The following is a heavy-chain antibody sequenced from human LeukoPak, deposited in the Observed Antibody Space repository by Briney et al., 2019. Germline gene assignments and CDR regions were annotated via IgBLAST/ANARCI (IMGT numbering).Heavy chain of an antibody. V-gene: IGHV4-34*01. CDR2: INHSGST. D-gene: IGHD5-12*01. J-gene: IGHJ4*02. CDR3: ARGDSGSFDY. Sequence: SETLSLTCAVYGGSFSGYYWSWIRQPPGKGLEWIGEINHSGSTNYNPSFKSRVTISVDTSKNQFSLKLSSVTAADTAVYYCARGDSGSFDYWGQGTLVTVSS. CDR1: GGSFSGYY.